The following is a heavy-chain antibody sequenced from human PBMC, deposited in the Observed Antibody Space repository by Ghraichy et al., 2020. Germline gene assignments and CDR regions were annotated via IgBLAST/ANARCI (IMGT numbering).Heavy chain of an antibody. D-gene: IGHD1-26*01. CDR3: ARGLQWEPPDY. V-gene: IGHV3-21*01. CDR1: GFTFIGYS. Sequence: GESLNISCAASGFTFIGYSMNWVRQAPGKGLEWVAAISSSSDYIHYADSVRGRFTISRDSADSSLYLQMNSLRVEDTAVYYCARGLQWEPPDYWGQGTLVTVSS. J-gene: IGHJ4*02. CDR2: ISSSSDYI.